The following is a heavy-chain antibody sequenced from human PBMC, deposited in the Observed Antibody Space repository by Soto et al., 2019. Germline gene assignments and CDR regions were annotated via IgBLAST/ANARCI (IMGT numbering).Heavy chain of an antibody. V-gene: IGHV5-51*01. D-gene: IGHD2-2*01. CDR1: GYSFTSYW. CDR3: ARHVWCSSTSCYGLDAFDI. CDR2: IYPGDSDT. Sequence: PGESLKISCKGSGYSFTSYWIGWVRQMPGKDLEWMGIIYPGDSDTRYSPSFQGQVTISADKSTSTAYLQWSSLKASDTAMYYCARHVWCSSTSCYGLDAFDIWGQGTMVTVSS. J-gene: IGHJ3*02.